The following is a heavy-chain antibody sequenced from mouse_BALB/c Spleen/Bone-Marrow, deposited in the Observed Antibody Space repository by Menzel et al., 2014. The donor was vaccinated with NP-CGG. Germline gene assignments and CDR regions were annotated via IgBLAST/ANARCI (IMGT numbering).Heavy chain of an antibody. CDR1: GFTFSSYT. Sequence: EVMLVESGGGLVKPGGSLKLSCAASGFTFSSYTMSWVRQTPEKRLEWVATISSGGLYTYYPDSVKGRFTISRDNAKNTLYLQMSSLKSEDTAMYYCTGDYGNYAWFAYWGQGTLVTVSA. J-gene: IGHJ3*01. D-gene: IGHD2-1*01. V-gene: IGHV5-6-4*01. CDR2: ISSGGLYT. CDR3: TGDYGNYAWFAY.